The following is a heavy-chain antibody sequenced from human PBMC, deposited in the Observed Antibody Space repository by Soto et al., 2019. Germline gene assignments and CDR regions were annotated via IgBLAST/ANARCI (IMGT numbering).Heavy chain of an antibody. CDR3: ARGDSTDCSNGVCSFFYNRDMDV. CDR1: GCSFTDYQ. Sequence: ASVKVSCKASGCSFTDYQIHWLRQAPGQGLEWLGRINPKSGGTSTAQKFQGWVTMTTDTSISTASMELTSLTSDDTAIYYCARGDSTDCSNGVCSFFYNRDMDVWGQGTTVTVSS. CDR2: INPKSGGT. J-gene: IGHJ6*02. D-gene: IGHD2-8*01. V-gene: IGHV1-2*04.